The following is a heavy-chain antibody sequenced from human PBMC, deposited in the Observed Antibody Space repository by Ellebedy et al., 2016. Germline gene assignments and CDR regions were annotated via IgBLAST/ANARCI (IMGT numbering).Heavy chain of an antibody. J-gene: IGHJ4*02. Sequence: GESLKISCAASGFTFSNAWMNWVRQAPGKGLEWVGRIKSKTDGGTTDYAAPVKGRFTISRDDSKNTLYLQMNSLKTEDTAVYYCTTVGGGDRRYYDSSGYLPGDYWGQGTLVTVSS. CDR1: GFTFSNAW. CDR3: TTVGGGDRRYYDSSGYLPGDY. D-gene: IGHD3-22*01. V-gene: IGHV3-15*07. CDR2: IKSKTDGGTT.